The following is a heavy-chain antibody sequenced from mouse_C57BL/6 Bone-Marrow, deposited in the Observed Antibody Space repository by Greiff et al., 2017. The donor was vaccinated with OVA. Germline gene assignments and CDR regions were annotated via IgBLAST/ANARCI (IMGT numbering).Heavy chain of an antibody. V-gene: IGHV1-55*01. CDR3: ASYDGYHWYFDV. CDR1: GYTFTSYW. Sequence: QVQLQQPGAELVKPGASVKMSCKASGYTFTSYWITWVKQRPGQGLEWIGDIYPGSGSPNYNEKFKSKATLTVDTSSSTASMQLSSLTSEDSAVYYCASYDGYHWYFDVWGTGTTVTVSS. J-gene: IGHJ1*03. CDR2: IYPGSGSP. D-gene: IGHD2-3*01.